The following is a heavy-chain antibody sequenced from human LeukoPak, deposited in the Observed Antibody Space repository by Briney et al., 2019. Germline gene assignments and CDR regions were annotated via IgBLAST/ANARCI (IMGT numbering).Heavy chain of an antibody. CDR3: TRESGSYHGNDY. D-gene: IGHD1-26*01. J-gene: IGHJ4*02. Sequence: ASVNVSCKASGYTLTGYYMHWVRQAPGQGLEWMGRINPNNGGTNYAQKFQGRVTMTGDTSISTAYMELSSLRSDDTAVYYCTRESGSYHGNDYWGQGTLVTVSS. CDR2: INPNNGGT. V-gene: IGHV1-2*06. CDR1: GYTLTGYY.